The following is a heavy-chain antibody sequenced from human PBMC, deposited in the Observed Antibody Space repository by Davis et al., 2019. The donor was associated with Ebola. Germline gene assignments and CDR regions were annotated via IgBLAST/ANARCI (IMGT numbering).Heavy chain of an antibody. D-gene: IGHD4-17*01. Sequence: PGGSLRLSCAASGFTFSDYYMSWIRQAPGKGLEWVSYISGGGRTIYYADSVKGRFTMSRDNAKNSLYLQMNSLRDEDTAVYYCARVRSYYGDSDYWGQGTLVTVSS. V-gene: IGHV3-11*04. J-gene: IGHJ4*02. CDR2: ISGGGRTI. CDR1: GFTFSDYY. CDR3: ARVRSYYGDSDY.